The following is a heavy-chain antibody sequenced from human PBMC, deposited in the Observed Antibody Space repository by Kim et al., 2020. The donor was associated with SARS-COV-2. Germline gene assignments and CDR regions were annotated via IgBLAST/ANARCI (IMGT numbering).Heavy chain of an antibody. V-gene: IGHV1-2*06. CDR2: INPNSCGT. CDR1: GYTFTDYY. D-gene: IGHD2-8*01. Sequence: ASVKVSCKASGYTFTDYYIHWVRQAPGQGLEWMGRINPNSCGTNYAQNFQGRVTLTWDTSISTAYMELSRLRSDDTAVYFCARDRLVYESYYAMDVWGQGTTVTVSS. CDR3: ARDRLVYESYYAMDV. J-gene: IGHJ6*02.